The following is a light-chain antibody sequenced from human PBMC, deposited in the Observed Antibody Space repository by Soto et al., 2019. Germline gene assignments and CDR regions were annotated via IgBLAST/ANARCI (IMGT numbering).Light chain of an antibody. CDR2: GAA. Sequence: EIVMTQSPATLSVPPGERATLSCRASQSVFSSLAWYQQKPGQAPRLLIYGAATRATGIPARFSGSGSGTDFTLTISSLEPEDFAVYYCQQRSNWLALTFGGGTKVDIK. J-gene: IGKJ4*01. V-gene: IGKV3-11*01. CDR1: QSVFSS. CDR3: QQRSNWLALT.